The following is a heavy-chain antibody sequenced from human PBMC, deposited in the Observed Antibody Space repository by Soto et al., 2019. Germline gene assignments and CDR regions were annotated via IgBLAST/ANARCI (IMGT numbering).Heavy chain of an antibody. D-gene: IGHD3-22*01. J-gene: IGHJ5*02. V-gene: IGHV4-4*02. CDR3: ARVGPWVPYYYDSSPYTFENWFDP. CDR2: IYHGGST. Sequence: SETLSLTCAVFGGSIIGSYYWTWVRQSPGKGLEWIGEIYHGGSTYYNPSLNSRVPLSIHKTNNHVSLILNSVTAADTAVYYCARVGPWVPYYYDSSPYTFENWFDPRGQGTLVTVSS. CDR1: GGSIIGSYY.